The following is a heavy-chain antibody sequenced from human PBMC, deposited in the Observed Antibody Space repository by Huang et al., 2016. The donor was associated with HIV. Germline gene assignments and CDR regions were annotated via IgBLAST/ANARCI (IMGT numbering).Heavy chain of an antibody. CDR1: GYAFTSYY. Sequence: QVQLVQSGAEVKKPGASVKVSCKASGYAFTSYYMHWVRQAPGQGLEWMGIINPSEGSTSYTQKFQGRVTTTRDTSTNTVFMEQSSLRSEDTAVYYCARDRDFYDSSGYWGFNYFDYWGQGTLVTVSS. CDR2: INPSEGST. V-gene: IGHV1-46*01. CDR3: ARDRDFYDSSGYWGFNYFDY. D-gene: IGHD3-22*01. J-gene: IGHJ4*02.